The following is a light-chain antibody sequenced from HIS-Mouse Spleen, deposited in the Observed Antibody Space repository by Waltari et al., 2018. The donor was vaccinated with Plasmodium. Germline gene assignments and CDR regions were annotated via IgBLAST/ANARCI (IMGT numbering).Light chain of an antibody. Sequence: DIQLTQSPSFLSASVGDRVTIPCRASQGISRSLAWYQQKPGKAPKLLIYAASTLQSGVPSRFSGSGAGTECTLTISSLQPEDFATDYCQQLNSYPFGQGTKLEIK. J-gene: IGKJ2*01. V-gene: IGKV1-9*01. CDR2: AAS. CDR3: QQLNSYP. CDR1: QGISRS.